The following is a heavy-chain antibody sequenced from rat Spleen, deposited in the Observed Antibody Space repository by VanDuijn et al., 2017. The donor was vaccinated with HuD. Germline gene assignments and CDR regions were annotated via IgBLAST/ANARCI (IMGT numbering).Heavy chain of an antibody. D-gene: IGHD5-1*01. CDR1: VLNFSDYD. V-gene: IGHV5-27*01. Sequence: EVQLVESGGGLVQPGRPLKISCVDSVLNFSDYDMAWVRQAPTRGLEWIASISTGGSTYYPDSVRGRFTISRDNAKSTLYLQMNSLRSEDTATYYCTSRWDGFVYWGQGTLVTVSS. CDR3: TSRWDGFVY. CDR2: ISTGGST. J-gene: IGHJ3*01.